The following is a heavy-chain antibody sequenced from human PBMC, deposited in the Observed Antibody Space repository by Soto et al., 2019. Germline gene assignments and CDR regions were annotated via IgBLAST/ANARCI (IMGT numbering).Heavy chain of an antibody. CDR1: GYRYTSYY. CDR2: INPSGGST. CDR3: AREEVHCDYNY. V-gene: IGHV1-46*01. J-gene: IGHJ4*02. D-gene: IGHD4-17*01. Sequence: CEASGYRYTSYYRQWARQSPGKGLERMGIINPSGGSTSYAQKFQGRVTMPRDTSTSTVYMELSSLRSEDTAVYYCAREEVHCDYNYWGKGTLVPVTS.